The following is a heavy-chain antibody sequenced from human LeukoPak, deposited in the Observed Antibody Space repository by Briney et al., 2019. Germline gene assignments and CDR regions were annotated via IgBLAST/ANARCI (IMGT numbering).Heavy chain of an antibody. CDR3: AKGGQGIDDWFVP. D-gene: IGHD3-10*01. CDR1: GFTFNHYA. Sequence: GGSLRLSCEAPGFTFNHYAMSWVRQAPGKGLQWVSTITNSGDRTFYADSVKGRFTVSRDNPKTTVYVQMNNLRVEDTAVYYCAKGGQGIDDWFVPWGQGTLVTVSS. V-gene: IGHV3-23*01. CDR2: ITNSGDRT. J-gene: IGHJ5*02.